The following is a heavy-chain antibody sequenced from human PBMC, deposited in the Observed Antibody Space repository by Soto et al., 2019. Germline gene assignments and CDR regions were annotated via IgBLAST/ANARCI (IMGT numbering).Heavy chain of an antibody. V-gene: IGHV6-1*01. D-gene: IGHD1-7*01. CDR1: GDSVSSNSAA. J-gene: IGHJ6*02. CDR3: ARMNYDYQCMDV. Sequence: PSQTLSLTCAISGDSVSSNSAAWNWIRQSPSRGLEWLGRTYYRSKWYNDYADSVEGRFTISRDTSKNTLDLQMNSLRGEDTGVYYCARMNYDYQCMDVWGQGTTVTVSS. CDR2: TYYRSKWYN.